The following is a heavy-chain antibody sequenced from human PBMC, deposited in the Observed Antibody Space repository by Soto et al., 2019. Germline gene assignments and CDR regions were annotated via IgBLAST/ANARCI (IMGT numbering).Heavy chain of an antibody. Sequence: ASVKVSCKASGYTFTSYGISWVRQAPGQGLEWMGWISAYNGNTNYAQKFQGRVTMTTDTSTSTVYMDLRSLRSDDTAVYYCAREGEMPYYYYGLDVWGQGTTVTASS. J-gene: IGHJ6*02. D-gene: IGHD3-16*01. CDR2: ISAYNGNT. CDR1: GYTFTSYG. CDR3: AREGEMPYYYYGLDV. V-gene: IGHV1-18*01.